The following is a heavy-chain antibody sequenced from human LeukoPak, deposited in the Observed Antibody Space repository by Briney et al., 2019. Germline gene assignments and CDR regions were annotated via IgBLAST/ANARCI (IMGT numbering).Heavy chain of an antibody. Sequence: GGSLRLSCTASGFTFGDYAMSWFRQAPGKGLEWVGFIRSKAYGGTTEYAASVKGRFTISRDDSKSIAYLQMNSLKTEDTAVYYCTRAFPDSSGYWGHYNSEEVFDYWGQGALVTVSS. CDR3: TRAFPDSSGYWGHYNSEEVFDY. J-gene: IGHJ4*02. CDR2: IRSKAYGGTT. D-gene: IGHD3-22*01. CDR1: GFTFGDYA. V-gene: IGHV3-49*03.